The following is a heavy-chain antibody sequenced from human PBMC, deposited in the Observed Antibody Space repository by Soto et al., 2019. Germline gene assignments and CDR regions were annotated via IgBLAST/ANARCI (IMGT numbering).Heavy chain of an antibody. D-gene: IGHD1-26*01. CDR3: VRDNIVRTRDLFDY. Sequence: PSETLSLTCAISGDSVSSNSVAWHWIRQSPSRGLEWLGRTYYRSKWYNDYSVSLKSRITINPDTSKNQFSLHLNSVTPEDTAVYYCVRDNIVRTRDLFDYWCQGTLVTVSS. CDR2: TYYRSKWYN. V-gene: IGHV6-1*01. CDR1: GDSVSSNSVA. J-gene: IGHJ4*02.